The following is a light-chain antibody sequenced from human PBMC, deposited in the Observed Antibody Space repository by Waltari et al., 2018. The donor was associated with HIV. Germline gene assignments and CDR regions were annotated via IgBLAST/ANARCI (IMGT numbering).Light chain of an antibody. CDR2: GAS. J-gene: IGKJ3*01. CDR1: QSISSRL. Sequence: DIVLTQSPGTLSLSPGERATLSCRASQSISSRLLAWYQQKLGQAPRLLIYGASSRAAGIPDRFSGGGSGTDFTLTINRLEPEDCGVFYCHHYGSSPFTFGPGTKVDIK. V-gene: IGKV3-20*01. CDR3: HHYGSSPFT.